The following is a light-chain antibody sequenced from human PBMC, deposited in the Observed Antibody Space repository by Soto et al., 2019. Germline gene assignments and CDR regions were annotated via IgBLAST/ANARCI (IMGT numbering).Light chain of an antibody. V-gene: IGLV1-40*01. CDR3: QSFDSSLSAYV. CDR1: SSNIGAGRD. Sequence: QSLLTQPPSVSVAPGQRVTISCTGSSSNIGAGRDVHWYQQLPGTAPRLLIYGNNNRPSGVPDRFSASKSGTSASLAITGLQAEDEADFYCQSFDSSLSAYVFGTGTKVTVL. CDR2: GNN. J-gene: IGLJ1*01.